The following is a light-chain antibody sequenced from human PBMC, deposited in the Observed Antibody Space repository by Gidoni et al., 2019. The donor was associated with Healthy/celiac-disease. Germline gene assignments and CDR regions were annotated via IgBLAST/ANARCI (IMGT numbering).Light chain of an antibody. Sequence: IVLTQSPGTLSLSQGERATHSCRASQSVSSSYLAWYQQKPGQAPMLHIYGSSSRATGIPDRVSGSGSGTDFTLTISRLEPEDFAVYYCQQYCRSPPVTFGGGTEVEIK. CDR3: QQYCRSPPVT. V-gene: IGKV3-20*01. CDR2: GSS. J-gene: IGKJ4*01. CDR1: QSVSSSY.